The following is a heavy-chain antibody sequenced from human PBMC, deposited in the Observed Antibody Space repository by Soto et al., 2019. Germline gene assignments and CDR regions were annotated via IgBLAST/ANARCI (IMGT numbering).Heavy chain of an antibody. Sequence: QVQLQESGPGLVKPSQTLSLTCTVSGGSISSGGYYWSWIRQHPGKGLEWIGYIYYSGSTYYNPSLNIGVTLSVDTSKNHFSLKLSSVAAADTAVYYCARGEANMAVAASDVLPWIHFEVQYYFDYWGQGTLVTVSS. CDR3: ARGEANMAVAASDVLPWIHFEVQYYFDY. V-gene: IGHV4-31*03. J-gene: IGHJ4*02. D-gene: IGHD6-19*01. CDR1: GGSISSGGYY. CDR2: IYYSGST.